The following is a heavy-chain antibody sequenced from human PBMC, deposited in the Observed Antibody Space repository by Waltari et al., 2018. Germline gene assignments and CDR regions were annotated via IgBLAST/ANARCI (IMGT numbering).Heavy chain of an antibody. V-gene: IGHV4-31*11. Sequence: QVQLQQWGAGLLKPSETLSLTCAVYGGSISSGGYYWSWIRQHPGKGLEWIGYIYYSGSTYYNPSLKSRVTISVDTSKNQFSLKLSSVTAADTAVYYCARGGMTIFGVVNYYFDYWGQGTLVTVSS. CDR3: ARGGMTIFGVVNYYFDY. CDR2: IYYSGST. D-gene: IGHD3-3*01. J-gene: IGHJ4*02. CDR1: GGSISSGGYY.